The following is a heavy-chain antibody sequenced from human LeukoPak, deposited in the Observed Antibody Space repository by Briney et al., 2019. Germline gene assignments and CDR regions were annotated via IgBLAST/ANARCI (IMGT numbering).Heavy chain of an antibody. CDR1: GGSFSGYY. V-gene: IGHV4-34*01. CDR3: ASQRGRGYSSTSY. D-gene: IGHD5-12*01. CDR2: INHSGST. Sequence: SETLSLTCAVYGGSFSGYYWSWIRQPPGKGLEWVGEINHSGSTNYNPSLKSRVTISVDTSKNQFSLKLSSVTAADTAVYYCASQRGRGYSSTSYWGQGTLVTVSS. J-gene: IGHJ4*02.